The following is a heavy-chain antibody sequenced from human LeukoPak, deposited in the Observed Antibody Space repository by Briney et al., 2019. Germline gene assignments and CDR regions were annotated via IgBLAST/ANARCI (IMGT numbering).Heavy chain of an antibody. J-gene: IGHJ4*02. CDR3: AIRVGGNYYDTG. V-gene: IGHV3-23*01. D-gene: IGHD3-22*01. CDR1: GFTFSSFA. CDR2: ISGSGNIT. Sequence: GGSLTLSCAPSGFTFSSFAMSWVRQATGKGLEWVSAISGSGNITFYAASVKGRCTISRDHSKNTLSLQMNSLRAEDTAIYYCAIRVGGNYYDTGGGQGTLVTVSS.